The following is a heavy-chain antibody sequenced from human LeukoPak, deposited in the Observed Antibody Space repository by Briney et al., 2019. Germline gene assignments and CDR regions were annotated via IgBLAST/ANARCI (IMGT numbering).Heavy chain of an antibody. CDR2: ISAYNGNA. J-gene: IGHJ4*02. CDR3: ARDHYYDSSGSHPGY. V-gene: IGHV1-18*01. D-gene: IGHD3-22*01. Sequence: ASVKVSCKASGYTFTGYGISWVRQAPRQGLEWMGWISAYNGNANYAQKLQGRVTMTTDTSTSTAYMELRSLRSDDTAVYYCARDHYYDSSGSHPGYWGQGTLVTVSS. CDR1: GYTFTGYG.